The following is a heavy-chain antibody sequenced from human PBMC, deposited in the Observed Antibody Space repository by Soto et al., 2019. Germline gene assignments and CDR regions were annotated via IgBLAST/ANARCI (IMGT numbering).Heavy chain of an antibody. D-gene: IGHD4-17*01. CDR1: GYTFINYG. CDR2: ITAYNGNT. CDR3: ARYDFGYLWRALDM. Sequence: QVQLVQSGTEVRKPGASVKVSCKASGYTFINYGITWVLQAPGQGLEWMGWITAYNGNTNYAESLQGRVTMTTDTSTSTAYMELRSLRSDDTAVYFCARYDFGYLWRALDMWGQGTMITVSS. V-gene: IGHV1-18*04. J-gene: IGHJ3*02.